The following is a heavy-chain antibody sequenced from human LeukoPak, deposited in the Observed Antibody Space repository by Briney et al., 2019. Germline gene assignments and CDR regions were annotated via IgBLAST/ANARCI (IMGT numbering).Heavy chain of an antibody. J-gene: IGHJ4*02. CDR1: GGTFSSYA. D-gene: IGHD3-22*01. Sequence: SVKVSCKASGGTFSSYAISWVRQAPGKGLEWMGGISPIFSTANYAQNFQGRVTITTDESTSTAYMELSSLRSEDTAVYYCARDIYDSSGYYSGYDYWGQGTLVTVSS. CDR3: ARDIYDSSGYYSGYDY. CDR2: ISPIFSTA. V-gene: IGHV1-69*05.